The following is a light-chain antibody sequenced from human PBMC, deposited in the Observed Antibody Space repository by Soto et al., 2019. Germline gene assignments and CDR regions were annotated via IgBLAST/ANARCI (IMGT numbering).Light chain of an antibody. J-gene: IGLJ1*01. CDR3: SSYTTSNTRQIV. CDR2: DVT. CDR1: SSDVGGYNY. V-gene: IGLV2-14*03. Sequence: QSVLTQPASVSGSPGQSITISCTGTSSDVGGYNYVSWYQHHPGKAPKLIIYDVTNRPSGVSNPFSGSKSGNTASLTISGLQPEDEADYYCSSYTTSNTRQIVFGTGT.